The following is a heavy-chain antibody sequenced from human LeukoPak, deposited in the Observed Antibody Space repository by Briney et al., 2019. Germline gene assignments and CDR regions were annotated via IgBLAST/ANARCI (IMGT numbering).Heavy chain of an antibody. CDR3: ASDAEMATISSYFDY. D-gene: IGHD5-24*01. CDR2: ISSSSSYI. V-gene: IGHV3-21*01. Sequence: GGSLRLSCAASGFTFSSYSMNWVRQAPGKGLEWVSSISSSSSYIYYADSVKGRFTISRDNAKNSLYLQTNSLRAEDTAVYYCASDAEMATISSYFDYWSQGTLVTVSS. J-gene: IGHJ4*02. CDR1: GFTFSSYS.